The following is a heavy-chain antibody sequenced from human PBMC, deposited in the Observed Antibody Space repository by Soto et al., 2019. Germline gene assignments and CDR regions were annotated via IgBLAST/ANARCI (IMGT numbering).Heavy chain of an antibody. D-gene: IGHD3-3*01. CDR1: GGSFSGYY. Sequence: QVQLQQWGAGLLKPSETLSLTCAVYGGSFSGYYWSWIRQPPGKGLEWIGEINHSGSTNYNPSLKSRVTISVDTSKNQFSLKLSSVTAADTAVYYWGRSKSHLWSHPVAWFDPWGQGTLVTVSS. J-gene: IGHJ5*02. CDR2: INHSGST. CDR3: GRSKSHLWSHPVAWFDP. V-gene: IGHV4-34*01.